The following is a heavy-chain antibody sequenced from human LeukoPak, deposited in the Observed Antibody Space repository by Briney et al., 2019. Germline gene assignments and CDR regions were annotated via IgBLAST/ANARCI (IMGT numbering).Heavy chain of an antibody. V-gene: IGHV1-46*01. CDR3: ARDQGGVVRGVIRSYHYYYMDV. D-gene: IGHD3-10*01. CDR1: GYTFTSYY. Sequence: GASVKVSCKASGYTFTSYYMHWVRQAPGQGLEWMGIINPSGGSTSYAQKFQGRVTMTRDTSTSTVYMELSSLRSEDTAVYYCARDQGGVVRGVIRSYHYYYMDVWGKGTTVTISS. J-gene: IGHJ6*03. CDR2: INPSGGST.